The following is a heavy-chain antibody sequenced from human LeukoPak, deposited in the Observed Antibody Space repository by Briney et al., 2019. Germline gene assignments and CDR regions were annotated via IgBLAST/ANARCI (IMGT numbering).Heavy chain of an antibody. CDR3: ARGGYCSSTSCPSHYYYGMDV. V-gene: IGHV1-3*01. CDR1: GYTFTSYA. CDR2: INAGNGNT. Sequence: ASVKVSCKASGYTFTSYAMHWVRQAPGQRLEWMAWINAGNGNTKYSQKLQGRVTITRDTSASTAYMELSSLRSEDTAVYYCARGGYCSSTSCPSHYYYGMDVWGKGTTVTVSS. D-gene: IGHD2-2*01. J-gene: IGHJ6*04.